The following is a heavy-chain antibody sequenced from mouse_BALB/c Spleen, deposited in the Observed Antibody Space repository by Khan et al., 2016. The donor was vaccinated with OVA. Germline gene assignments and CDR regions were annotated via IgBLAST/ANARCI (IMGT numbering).Heavy chain of an antibody. Sequence: QVRLQQSGAELAKPGASVKMSCKASGYTFTTYWMHWVKQRHGQGLEWIGNIFPKTVNTDNNQKFKDKAPLTEDKSSSTAYIQLSSLTSEDSAVSYCARGILRARFDYWGQGTTLTVSS. J-gene: IGHJ2*01. CDR3: ARGILRARFDY. CDR1: GYTFTTYW. V-gene: IGHV1-7*01. CDR2: IFPKTVNT. D-gene: IGHD1-1*01.